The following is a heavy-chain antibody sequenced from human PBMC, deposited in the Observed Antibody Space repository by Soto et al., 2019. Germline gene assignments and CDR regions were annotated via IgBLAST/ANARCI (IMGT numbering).Heavy chain of an antibody. D-gene: IGHD4-17*01. CDR3: AKNDFGDYYYYMDV. Sequence: EVQLLESGGGLIQPGGSLRLSCAASGLTFSSYAMTWVRQAPGKGLGWVAGISGSGNTKYHADSVKGRFTISRDKSKNTLFLQMNSLRAEDTALYYCAKNDFGDYYYYMDVWGKGATVTVSS. V-gene: IGHV3-23*01. CDR1: GLTFSSYA. J-gene: IGHJ6*03. CDR2: ISGSGNTK.